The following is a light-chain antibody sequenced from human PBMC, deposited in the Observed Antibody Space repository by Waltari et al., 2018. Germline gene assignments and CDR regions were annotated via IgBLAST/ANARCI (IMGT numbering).Light chain of an antibody. V-gene: IGKV2-30*02. CDR2: KVS. Sequence: VVVTQSPLSLAVTLGKSASISCRSSQSLVHSDGDTYLHWFQQRPGQSPRRLIYKVSNRDSGVPDRFSGSGSDTEFTLKISRVEAEDVGVYFCMQGTHWPPWTFGQGTKVEIK. CDR3: MQGTHWPPWT. CDR1: QSLVHSDGDTY. J-gene: IGKJ1*01.